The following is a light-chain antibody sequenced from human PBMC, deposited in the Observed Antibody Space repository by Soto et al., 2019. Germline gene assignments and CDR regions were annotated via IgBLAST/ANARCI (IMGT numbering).Light chain of an antibody. V-gene: IGKV3-15*01. J-gene: IGKJ5*01. Sequence: EIVMTQSPAPLSVSPGVGATLPCRASQSVGTNLAWYQQKPGQAPRVVVYGASTRATGIPARFSVSGSVKEFTLTISGLQSDDCAVYYFQTYDSWPFFGQGTRLEIK. CDR2: GAS. CDR3: QTYDSWPF. CDR1: QSVGTN.